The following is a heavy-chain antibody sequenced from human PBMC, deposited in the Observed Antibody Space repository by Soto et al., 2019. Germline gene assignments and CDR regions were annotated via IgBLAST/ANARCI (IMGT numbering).Heavy chain of an antibody. CDR2: IKSNSGGT. CDR3: AREDYNWNDYYYYGMDV. D-gene: IGHD1-1*01. CDR1: RNSFIDYY. Sequence: QVELVQSGAEVRKPGASVKVSCKASRNSFIDYYIHWVRQAPGQGLEWRGWIKSNSGGTKYAQRFQGRVTMTRDTSISTIYMELSRVKSDDPAVYYCAREDYNWNDYYYYGMDVWGQGTTVIVSS. V-gene: IGHV1-2*02. J-gene: IGHJ6*02.